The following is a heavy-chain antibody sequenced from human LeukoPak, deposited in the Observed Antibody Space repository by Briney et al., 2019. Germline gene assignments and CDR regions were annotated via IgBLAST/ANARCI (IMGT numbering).Heavy chain of an antibody. Sequence: SETLSLTCTVSGGSISSGDYYWSWIRQPPGKGLEWIGYIYYSGSTYYNPSLKSRVTISVDTSKNQFSLELSSVTAADTAVYYCASQSEWVNWFDPWGQGTLVTVSS. CDR1: GGSISSGDYY. V-gene: IGHV4-30-4*08. J-gene: IGHJ5*02. CDR3: ASQSEWVNWFDP. CDR2: IYYSGST. D-gene: IGHD1-26*01.